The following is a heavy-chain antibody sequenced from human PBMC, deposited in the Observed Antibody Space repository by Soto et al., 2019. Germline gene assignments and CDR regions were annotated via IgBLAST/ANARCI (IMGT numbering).Heavy chain of an antibody. J-gene: IGHJ4*02. CDR3: ARPLGITGTTTEYYFDY. CDR2: IYPGDSDT. Sequence: GESLKISCKGSGYSFTSYWIGWVRQMPGKGLEWMGIIYPGDSDTRNSPSFQGQVTISADKSISTAYLQWSSLKASDTAMYYCARPLGITGTTTEYYFDYWGQGTLVTVSS. V-gene: IGHV5-51*01. D-gene: IGHD1-20*01. CDR1: GYSFTSYW.